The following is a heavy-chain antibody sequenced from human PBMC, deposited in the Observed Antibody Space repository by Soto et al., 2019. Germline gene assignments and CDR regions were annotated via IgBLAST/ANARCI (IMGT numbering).Heavy chain of an antibody. D-gene: IGHD2-15*01. CDR3: TRVYSSGGSCYSADPFDI. CDR1: GFTISNYY. V-gene: IGHV3-74*01. CDR2: INNDGSGT. Sequence: EVQLVESGGGLGQPGGSLRLSCAASGFTISNYYMHWVRQAPGKGLVWVARINNDGSGTIYADSVKGRFTISRDNAKNTLYLQINSLRADDTAVYYCTRVYSSGGSCYSADPFDIWGQGTLVTVSS. J-gene: IGHJ4*02.